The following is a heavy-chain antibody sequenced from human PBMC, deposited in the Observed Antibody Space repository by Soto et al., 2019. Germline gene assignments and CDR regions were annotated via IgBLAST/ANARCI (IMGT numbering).Heavy chain of an antibody. Sequence: SETLSLTCSVSGGSIRSSTYYWGWMRQPPGKGLEWIASFFIGGNTYYNPSLKSRVSTSVDTSKNQFSLRLGSVTAADTAVYFCARRHAPDTDAYYWGPGILLPVSA. CDR1: GGSIRSSTYY. V-gene: IGHV4-39*01. CDR3: ARRHAPDTDAYY. CDR2: FFIGGNT. J-gene: IGHJ4*01.